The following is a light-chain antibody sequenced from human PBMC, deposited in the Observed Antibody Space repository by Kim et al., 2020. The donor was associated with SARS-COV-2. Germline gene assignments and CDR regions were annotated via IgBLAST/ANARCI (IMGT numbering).Light chain of an antibody. CDR2: YDS. Sequence: SYELTQPPSVSVAPGKTARITCGGNNIGSKSVHWYQQKPGQAPVLVIYYDSDRPSGIPERFSGSNSRNTATLTISRVEAGDEADYYCQVWDSSSDHPYVF. CDR1: NIGSKS. CDR3: QVWDSSSDHPYV. V-gene: IGLV3-21*04. J-gene: IGLJ1*01.